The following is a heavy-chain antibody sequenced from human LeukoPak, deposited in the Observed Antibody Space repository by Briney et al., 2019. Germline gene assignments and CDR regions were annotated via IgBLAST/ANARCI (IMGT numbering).Heavy chain of an antibody. CDR1: GFTFSSYS. Sequence: GGSLRLSCSASGFTFSSYSMHWVRQAPGKGREYVAGISSNGGNTYYADSVKGRFIISRDNSKNTLFLQMSSLRLEDTAVYFCVKLSSRVSQTIDYWGQGTLVTVSS. J-gene: IGHJ4*02. CDR2: ISSNGGNT. D-gene: IGHD6-13*01. CDR3: VKLSSRVSQTIDY. V-gene: IGHV3-64D*09.